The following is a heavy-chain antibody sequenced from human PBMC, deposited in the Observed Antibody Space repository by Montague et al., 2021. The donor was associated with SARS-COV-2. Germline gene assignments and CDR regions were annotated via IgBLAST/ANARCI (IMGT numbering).Heavy chain of an antibody. CDR2: TYKIEST. Sequence: SETLSLTCTVSGGSISSSYYYWSWIGKPPGKGLEWIGCTYKIESTXYKPPLKSRFTISVDPSKNQFSLKLTSVTAADTAVYYCARVGRQQMVRLSGMDVWGQGTTVTVSS. V-gene: IGHV4-39*07. J-gene: IGHJ6*02. CDR1: GGSISSSYYY. CDR3: ARVGRQQMVRLSGMDV. D-gene: IGHD6-13*01.